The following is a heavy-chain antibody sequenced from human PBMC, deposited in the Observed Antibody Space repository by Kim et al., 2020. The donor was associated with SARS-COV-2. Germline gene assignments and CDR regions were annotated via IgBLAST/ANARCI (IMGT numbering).Heavy chain of an antibody. CDR3: ARAGRPTGTTKDF. Sequence: SYSNSVKGQFAIAKDSAKNPVYLEMTSLRADDTGVYYCARAGRPTGTTKDFWGQGTLVTVSS. J-gene: IGHJ4*02. D-gene: IGHD1-1*01. V-gene: IGHV3-74*01.